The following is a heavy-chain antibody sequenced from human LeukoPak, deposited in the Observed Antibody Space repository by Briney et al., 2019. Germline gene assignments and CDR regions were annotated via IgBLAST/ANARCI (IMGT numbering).Heavy chain of an antibody. V-gene: IGHV4-59*01. CDR1: GDSISSYY. CDR2: IYYSGST. CDR3: ARARVAVAGTLIDY. Sequence: SETLSLTCTVSGDSISSYYWNWIRQPPGKGLEWIGYIYYSGSTNYNSSLKSRVTISGDTSKNQLSLKLSSVTAADTAVYYCARARVAVAGTLIDYWGQGTLVTVSS. J-gene: IGHJ4*02. D-gene: IGHD6-19*01.